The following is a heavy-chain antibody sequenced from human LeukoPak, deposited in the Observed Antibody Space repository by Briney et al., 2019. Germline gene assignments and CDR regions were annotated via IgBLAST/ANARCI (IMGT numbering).Heavy chain of an antibody. CDR3: ARDFGYCGTGGGFDY. J-gene: IGHJ4*02. CDR1: GGSISSSSYY. V-gene: IGHV4-39*07. Sequence: IPSETLSLTCTVSGGSISSSSYYWGWIRQPPGKGLEWSGSIYYSGSTYYNPSLKSRVTISVDTSKNHFSLKLSSVTAAATAVYYCARDFGYCGTGGGFDYWGQGNLVTVSS. CDR2: IYYSGST. D-gene: IGHD3-10*01.